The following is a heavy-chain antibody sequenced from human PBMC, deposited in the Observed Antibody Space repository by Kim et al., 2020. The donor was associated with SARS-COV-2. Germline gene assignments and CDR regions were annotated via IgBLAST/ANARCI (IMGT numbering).Heavy chain of an antibody. CDR2: IYHSGST. J-gene: IGHJ6*02. D-gene: IGHD5-18*01. V-gene: IGHV4-4*02. CDR1: GGSISSSNW. CDR3: ARSPDTVRHYYYYGMDV. Sequence: SETLSLTCAVSGGSISSSNWWSWVRQPPGKGLEWIGEIYHSGSTNYNPSLKSRVTISVDKSKNQFSLKLSSVTAADTAVYYCARSPDTVRHYYYYGMDVWGQGTTVTVSS.